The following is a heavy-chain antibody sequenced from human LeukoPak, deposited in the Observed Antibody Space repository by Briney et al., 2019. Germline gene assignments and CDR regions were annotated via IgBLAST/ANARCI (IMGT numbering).Heavy chain of an antibody. J-gene: IGHJ4*02. V-gene: IGHV4-30-2*01. CDR2: IFHSGTT. D-gene: IGHD1-26*01. CDR1: GVSISSDVFY. Sequence: SETLSLTCTVSGVSISSDVFYWSWIRQPPGKGLEWTGYIFHSGTTYYNPSLKSRVTISVDTSKNQFSLKLSSVTAADTAVYYCARRISGSYHFDSWGQGTLVTVSS. CDR3: ARRISGSYHFDS.